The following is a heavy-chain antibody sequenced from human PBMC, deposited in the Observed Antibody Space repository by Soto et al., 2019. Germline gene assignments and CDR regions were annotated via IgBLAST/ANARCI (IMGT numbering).Heavy chain of an antibody. V-gene: IGHV1-18*01. D-gene: IGHD6-19*01. CDR3: AAGFFSGRYRKGMDV. CDR2: ISAYNGNT. Sequence: ASVKVSCKASGYTFTSYGISWVRQAPGQGLEWMGWISAYNGNTNYAQKLQGRVTMTTDMSTSTAYMELSSLRSEDTAVYYCAAGFFSGRYRKGMDVWGQGTTVTVSS. CDR1: GYTFTSYG. J-gene: IGHJ6*02.